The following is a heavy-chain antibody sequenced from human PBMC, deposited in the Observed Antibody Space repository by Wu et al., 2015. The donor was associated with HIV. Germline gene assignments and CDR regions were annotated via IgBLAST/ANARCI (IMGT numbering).Heavy chain of an antibody. Sequence: QVQLVQSGAEVKKPGSSVKVSCKASGGTFSSYAISWVRQAPGQGLEWMGGIIPIFGTANYAQKFQGRVTITADESTSTAYMELSSLRSEDTAVYYCARDGGXKIVGYNWNWIFFGIWGQGTMVTVSS. J-gene: IGHJ3*02. CDR2: IIPIFGTA. CDR1: GGTFSSYA. CDR3: ARDGGXKIVGYNWNWIFFGI. V-gene: IGHV1-69*01. D-gene: IGHD1-7*01.